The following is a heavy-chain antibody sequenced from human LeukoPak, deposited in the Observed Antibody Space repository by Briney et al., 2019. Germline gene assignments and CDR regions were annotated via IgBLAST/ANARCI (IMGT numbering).Heavy chain of an antibody. Sequence: PSETLSLTCTVSGGSISRSPYYWGWIRQPPGKGLEWIATINYSGTTHYNPSLKSRVTISVDTSKNQFSLKLSSVTAADTAVYYCARLSMVRGAELGFDPWGQGTLVTVSS. J-gene: IGHJ5*02. CDR2: INYSGTT. V-gene: IGHV4-39*07. CDR3: ARLSMVRGAELGFDP. D-gene: IGHD3-10*01. CDR1: GGSISRSPYY.